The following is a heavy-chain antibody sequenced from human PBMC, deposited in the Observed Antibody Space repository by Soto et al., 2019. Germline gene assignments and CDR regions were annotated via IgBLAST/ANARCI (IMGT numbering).Heavy chain of an antibody. V-gene: IGHV3-23*01. CDR1: GLTFSSEL. J-gene: IGHJ3*02. D-gene: IGHD2-21*01. CDR2: ISGSGGST. Sequence: GGSPRPTCAAHGLTFSSELMHRVRHSPEKEMEWVSAISGSGGSTYYADSVKGRFTISRDNSKNTLYLQMNSLRAEDTAVYYCAKTPLIPFEHIVLVMAIRDNKSFDIWGPETMDNAS. CDR3: AKTPLIPFEHIVLVMAIRDNKSFDI.